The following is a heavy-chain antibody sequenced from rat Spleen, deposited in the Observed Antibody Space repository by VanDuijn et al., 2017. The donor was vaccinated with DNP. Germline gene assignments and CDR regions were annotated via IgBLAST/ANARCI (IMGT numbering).Heavy chain of an antibody. J-gene: IGHJ2*01. D-gene: IGHD1-11*01. CDR1: GFNFNDYW. Sequence: EVKLVESGGGLVQPGRSLKLSCAASGFNFNDYWMGWVRLAPGKGLEWIGEINGDSSTITYTHSLKDKFIISRDNAQNTLYLQMSKLGSDDTAIYFCAKGPNYGGWSDYFDYWGQGVMVTVSS. CDR3: AKGPNYGGWSDYFDY. CDR2: INGDSSTI. V-gene: IGHV4-2*01.